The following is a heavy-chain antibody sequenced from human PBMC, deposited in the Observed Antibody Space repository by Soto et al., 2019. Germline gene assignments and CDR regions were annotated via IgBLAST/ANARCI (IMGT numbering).Heavy chain of an antibody. Sequence: ASVKVSCKASGYTFTSYYMHWVRQAPGQGLEWMGIINPSGGSTSYAQKFQGRVTMTRDTSTSTVYMELSSLRSEDTAVYYCARDRIAAAGTYYYYYYGMDVWGQGTTVTVSS. CDR1: GYTFTSYY. V-gene: IGHV1-46*01. CDR3: ARDRIAAAGTYYYYYYGMDV. J-gene: IGHJ6*02. CDR2: INPSGGST. D-gene: IGHD6-13*01.